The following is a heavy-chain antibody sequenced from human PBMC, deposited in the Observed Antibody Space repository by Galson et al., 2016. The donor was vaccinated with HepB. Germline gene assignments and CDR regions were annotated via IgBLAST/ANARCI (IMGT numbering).Heavy chain of an antibody. CDR3: ARPGDPPGSYSGYCCGMDV. J-gene: IGHJ6*02. CDR1: GFTFSSSS. Sequence: SLRLSCAASGFTFSSSSMHWVRQAPGKGLEWVADISYDGTKKYYTDSVKGRLTISRDNSKNSLDLQMNSLRTGDTAVYSCARPGDPPGSYSGYCCGMDVWGQGTAVTVSS. CDR2: ISYDGTKK. V-gene: IGHV3-30*04. D-gene: IGHD1-26*01.